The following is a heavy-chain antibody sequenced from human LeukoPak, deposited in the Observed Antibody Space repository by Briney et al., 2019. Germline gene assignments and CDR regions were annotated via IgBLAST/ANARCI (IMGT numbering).Heavy chain of an antibody. CDR1: GFTVSSNY. CDR3: ARDVVFGAYGMDV. D-gene: IGHD3-3*01. J-gene: IGHJ6*02. Sequence: PGGSLRLSCAASGFTVSSNYMSWVRQAPGKGLEWGSVIYSGGSTYYADSVKGRFTISRDNSKNTLYLQMNSLRAEDTAVYYCARDVVFGAYGMDVWGQGTTVTVSS. CDR2: IYSGGST. V-gene: IGHV3-66*01.